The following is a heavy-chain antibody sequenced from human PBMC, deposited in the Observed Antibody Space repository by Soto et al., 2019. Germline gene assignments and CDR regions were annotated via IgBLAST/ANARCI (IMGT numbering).Heavy chain of an antibody. J-gene: IGHJ4*02. CDR1: GFTFSSFD. V-gene: IGHV3-23*01. CDR3: AKRPNSGGYSN. Sequence: GGSLRLSCAASGFTFSSFDMPWVRQAPGKGLEWVSTVTADGGTTFYPDSVRCRFTISRDNSKNTLYLQMNSLRAEDTALYYCAKRPNSGGYSNWGQGTLVTVSS. CDR2: VTADGGTT. D-gene: IGHD1-26*01.